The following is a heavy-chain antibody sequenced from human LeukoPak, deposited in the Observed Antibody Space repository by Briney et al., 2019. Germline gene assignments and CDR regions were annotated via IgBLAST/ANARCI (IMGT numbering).Heavy chain of an antibody. CDR1: GFTFSSYA. CDR2: ICGSGGST. CDR3: ARSSRGVQGVITPPKY. D-gene: IGHD3-10*01. J-gene: IGHJ4*02. V-gene: IGHV3-23*01. Sequence: GGSLRLSCAASGFTFSSYAMGWVRQAPGKGLEWVSAICGSGGSTYYADSVKGRFTISRDNSKNTLYLQMNSLRAEDTAVYYCARSSRGVQGVITPPKYWGQGTLVTVSS.